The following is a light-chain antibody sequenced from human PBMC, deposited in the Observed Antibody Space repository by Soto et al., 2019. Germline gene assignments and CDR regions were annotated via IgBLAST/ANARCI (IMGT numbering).Light chain of an antibody. J-gene: IGKJ1*01. Sequence: DIQMTQSPSSLSASVGDRVTITCRASQSISSYLNWYQQKPGKAPKLLIYAASSLQSGVTSRFSGSGSGTDFTRTISSLQPEDFATYYCQQSYSTPHRTFGQGTKVEIK. CDR1: QSISSY. CDR2: AAS. V-gene: IGKV1-39*01. CDR3: QQSYSTPHRT.